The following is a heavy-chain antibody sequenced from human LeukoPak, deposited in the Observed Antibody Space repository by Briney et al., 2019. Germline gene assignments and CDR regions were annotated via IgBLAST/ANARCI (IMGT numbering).Heavy chain of an antibody. CDR1: GGSFSGYY. J-gene: IGHJ4*02. V-gene: IGHV4-34*01. D-gene: IGHD3-10*01. Sequence: SETLSLTCAVYGGSFSGYYWSWIRQPLGKGLEWIGEINHSGSTNYNPSLKSRVTISVDTSKNQFSLKLSSVTAADTAVYYCARDHYYGSGSYSDYWGQGTLVTVSS. CDR2: INHSGST. CDR3: ARDHYYGSGSYSDY.